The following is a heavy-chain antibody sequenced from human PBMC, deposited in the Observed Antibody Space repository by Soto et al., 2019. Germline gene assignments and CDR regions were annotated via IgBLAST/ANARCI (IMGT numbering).Heavy chain of an antibody. V-gene: IGHV1-18*04. D-gene: IGHD3-16*01. J-gene: IGHJ6*02. CDR1: GYTFTSYG. Sequence: ASVKVSCKTSGYTFTSYGISWVRQAPGQGLEWMAWISAYNGNTDYAQKLRGRVTVTTDTSTSTAYMELRSLRSDDTAVYYCARGGEQCYYYYGMDVWGQGTTVTVSS. CDR3: ARGGEQCYYYYGMDV. CDR2: ISAYNGNT.